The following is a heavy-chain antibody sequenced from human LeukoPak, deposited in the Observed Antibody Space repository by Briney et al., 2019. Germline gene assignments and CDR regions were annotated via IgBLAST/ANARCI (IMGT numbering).Heavy chain of an antibody. CDR3: ARTRRSGYYYGPNFDY. CDR1: GGSISSYY. V-gene: IGHV4-59*12. D-gene: IGHD3-22*01. CDR2: IYYSGST. Sequence: PSETLSLTCTVSGGSISSYYWSWIRQPPGKGLEWIGYIYYSGSTNYNPSLKSRVTISVDTSKNQFSLKLSSVTAADTAVYCCARTRRSGYYYGPNFDYWGQGTLVTVSS. J-gene: IGHJ4*02.